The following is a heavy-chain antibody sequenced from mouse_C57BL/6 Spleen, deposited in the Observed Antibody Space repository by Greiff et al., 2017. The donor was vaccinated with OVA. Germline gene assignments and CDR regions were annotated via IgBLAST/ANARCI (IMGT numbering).Heavy chain of an antibody. J-gene: IGHJ2*01. CDR1: GFTFSSYG. D-gene: IGHD4-1*01. V-gene: IGHV5-6*01. CDR3: ARRTGKDYFDY. CDR2: ISSGGSYT. Sequence: EVQGVESGGDLVKPGGSLKLSCAASGFTFSSYGMSWVRQTPDKRLEWVATISSGGSYTYYPDSVKGRFTISRDNAKNTLYLQMSSLKSEDTAMYYCARRTGKDYFDYWGQGTTLTVSS.